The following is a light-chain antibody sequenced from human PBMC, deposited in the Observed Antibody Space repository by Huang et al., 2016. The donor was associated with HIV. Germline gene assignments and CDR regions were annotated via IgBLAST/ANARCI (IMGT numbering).Light chain of an antibody. CDR3: MQALQTPF. V-gene: IGKV2-28*01. CDR2: LGS. Sequence: DIVMTQSPPSLPVTPGEPASISCRSSQSLLHSNGYNYLDWYLQKPGQPPQLLIYLGSNRASGVPDRFSGSGSGTNFTLKISRVEAEDVGVYYCMQALQTPFFGGGTKVDIK. J-gene: IGKJ4*01. CDR1: QSLLHSNGYNY.